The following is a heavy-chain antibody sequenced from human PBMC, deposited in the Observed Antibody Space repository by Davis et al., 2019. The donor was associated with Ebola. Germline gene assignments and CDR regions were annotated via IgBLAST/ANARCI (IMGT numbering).Heavy chain of an antibody. D-gene: IGHD2/OR15-2a*01. CDR1: GGSISSSNYY. CDR3: ARATSYYYYGMDV. Sequence: SETLSLTCTVSGGSISSSNYYWSWIRQPPGKGLEWIGYISYSGSTYYSPSLKSRLTISVDTSKNQFSLRLSSVTAADTAVYYCARATSYYYYGMDVWGKGTTVTVPS. CDR2: ISYSGST. J-gene: IGHJ6*04. V-gene: IGHV4-30-4*01.